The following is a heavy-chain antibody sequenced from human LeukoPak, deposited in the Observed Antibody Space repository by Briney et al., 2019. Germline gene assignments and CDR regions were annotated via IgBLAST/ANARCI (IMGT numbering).Heavy chain of an antibody. D-gene: IGHD3-10*01. V-gene: IGHV1-2*06. J-gene: IGHJ4*02. CDR1: GYTFTGYY. Sequence: EASVKVSCKASGYTFTGYYMHWVRQAPGQGLEWMGRINPNSGGTNYAQKFQGRVTMTRDTSINTAYMELSRLRSDDTAIYHCVKPHYDSGTFLGYFDYWGQGTLVTVSS. CDR3: VKPHYDSGTFLGYFDY. CDR2: INPNSGGT.